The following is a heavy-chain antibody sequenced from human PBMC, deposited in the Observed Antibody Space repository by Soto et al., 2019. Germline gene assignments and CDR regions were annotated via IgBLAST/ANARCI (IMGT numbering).Heavy chain of an antibody. CDR1: GGSISSYY. Sequence: QVQLQESGPGLVKPSETLSLTCTVSGGSISSYYWSWIRQPPGKGLEWIAYIYYSGNTNYNPSLRSRVTISVDTSKNQFSLKLSSVTAADTAVYYCARSPHSGYADYWGQGTLVTVSS. J-gene: IGHJ4*02. V-gene: IGHV4-59*01. CDR2: IYYSGNT. D-gene: IGHD5-12*01. CDR3: ARSPHSGYADY.